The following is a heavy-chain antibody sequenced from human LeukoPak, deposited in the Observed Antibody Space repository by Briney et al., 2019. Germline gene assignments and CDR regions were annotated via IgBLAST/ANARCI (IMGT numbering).Heavy chain of an antibody. CDR2: IYYSGST. CDR1: GGSISGSTYY. J-gene: IGHJ5*02. CDR3: ARAFGYSLRDRNWFDP. D-gene: IGHD2-21*01. Sequence: SETLSLTCTVSGGSISGSTYYWAWIRQPPGKGLEWIGSIYYSGSTYYNPSLKSRVTISVDTSKNQFSLKLSSVTAADTAVYYCARAFGYSLRDRNWFDPWGQGTLVTVSS. V-gene: IGHV4-39*07.